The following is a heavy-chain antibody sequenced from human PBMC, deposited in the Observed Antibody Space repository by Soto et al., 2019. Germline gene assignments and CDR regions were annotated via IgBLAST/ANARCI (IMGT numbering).Heavy chain of an antibody. Sequence: VQLVESGGGLVQPGGSLRLSCAASGFTFSSYAMHWVRQAPGKGLEWVAVISYDGSNKYYADSVKGRFTISRDNSKNTLYLQMNSLRAEDTAVYYCARVPYSSSSVGMDVWGQGTTVTVSS. CDR2: ISYDGSNK. V-gene: IGHV3-30-3*01. D-gene: IGHD6-6*01. CDR1: GFTFSSYA. J-gene: IGHJ6*02. CDR3: ARVPYSSSSVGMDV.